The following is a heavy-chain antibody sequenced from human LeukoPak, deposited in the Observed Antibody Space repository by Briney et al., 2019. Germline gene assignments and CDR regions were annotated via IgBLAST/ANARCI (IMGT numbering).Heavy chain of an antibody. J-gene: IGHJ5*02. CDR3: ARGIAAAGPLNWFDP. Sequence: SETLSLTCAVYGGSFSGYYWSWLRQPPGKGLEWTGEINHSGSTNYNPSLTSRVTISVDTSKNQFSLKLSSVTAADTAVYYCARGIAAAGPLNWFDPWGQGTLVTVSS. CDR2: INHSGST. D-gene: IGHD6-13*01. CDR1: GGSFSGYY. V-gene: IGHV4-34*01.